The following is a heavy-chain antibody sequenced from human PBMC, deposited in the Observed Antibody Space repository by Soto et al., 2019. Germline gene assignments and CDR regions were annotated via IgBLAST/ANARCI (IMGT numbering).Heavy chain of an antibody. J-gene: IGHJ4*02. Sequence: PGGSLRLSCAASGGTFGSHGIAWVRQAPGQGLEWMGGFIAMLGTPTYAKKVQGRATITADESLTSSYLELRSLRSEDTAVYFCARGAMANFDYWGQGTVVTVPQ. CDR1: GGTFGSHG. CDR3: ARGAMANFDY. V-gene: IGHV1-69*01. D-gene: IGHD5-18*01. CDR2: FIAMLGTP.